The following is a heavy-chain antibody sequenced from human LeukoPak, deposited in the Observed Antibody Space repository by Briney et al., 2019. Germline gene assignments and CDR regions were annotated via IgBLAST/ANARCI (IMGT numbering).Heavy chain of an antibody. Sequence: PGGSLRLSCAASGFTFSSYWMSWVRQAPGKGLEWVANIKQHGSEKYYVDSVKGRFTISRDNAKNSLYLQMNSLRAEDTAVYYCARVQNNCYDSSGYYSEDYLGQGTLVTVSS. CDR3: ARVQNNCYDSSGYYSEDY. D-gene: IGHD3-22*01. CDR2: IKQHGSEK. CDR1: GFTFSSYW. J-gene: IGHJ4*02. V-gene: IGHV3-7*01.